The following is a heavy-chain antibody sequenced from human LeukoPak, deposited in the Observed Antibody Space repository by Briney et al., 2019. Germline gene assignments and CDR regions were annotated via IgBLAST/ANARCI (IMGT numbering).Heavy chain of an antibody. CDR2: ISVTGYIP. D-gene: IGHD4-11*01. V-gene: IGHV3-23*01. J-gene: IGHJ4*02. Sequence: GGSLRLSCAPSRFTFSSYAMSWLRQTPQKGLEWVSGISVTGYIPYYADSAKGRFTIARDNSRTTLYLQLNSLRAADTAVYYCAKSHITRYPLQYYFDLWGQGAQVIVSS. CDR3: AKSHITRYPLQYYFDL. CDR1: RFTFSSYA.